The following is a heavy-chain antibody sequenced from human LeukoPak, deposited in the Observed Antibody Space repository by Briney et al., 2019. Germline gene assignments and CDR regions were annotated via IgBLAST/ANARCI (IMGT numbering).Heavy chain of an antibody. Sequence: LAGGSLRLSCAASGFTFSSHGMSWVRQAPGKGLEWVSAISGSGGSTYYADSVKGRFTISRDNSKNTLYLQMNSLRAEDTAVYYCAKDRTRVAAIAAAGNDYWGQGTLVTVSS. J-gene: IGHJ4*02. D-gene: IGHD6-13*01. CDR1: GFTFSSHG. CDR3: AKDRTRVAAIAAAGNDY. CDR2: ISGSGGST. V-gene: IGHV3-23*01.